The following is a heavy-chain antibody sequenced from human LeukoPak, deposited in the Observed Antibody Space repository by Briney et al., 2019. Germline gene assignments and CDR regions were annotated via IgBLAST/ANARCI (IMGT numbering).Heavy chain of an antibody. CDR1: GGSISSHY. D-gene: IGHD2-15*01. CDR3: ARLGCSGGSCLPNYYYYYYMDV. J-gene: IGHJ6*03. V-gene: IGHV4-59*11. CDR2: IYYSGHT. Sequence: PSETLSLTCTVSGGSISSHYWSWIRQPPGKGLEWIGNIYYSGHTNYNPSLKSRVTISVDTSKNQFSLKLSSVTAADTAVYYCARLGCSGGSCLPNYYYYYYMDVWGKGTTVTISS.